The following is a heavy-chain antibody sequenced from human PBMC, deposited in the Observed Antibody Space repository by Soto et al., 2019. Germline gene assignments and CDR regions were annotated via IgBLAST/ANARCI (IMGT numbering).Heavy chain of an antibody. D-gene: IGHD2-21*02. J-gene: IGHJ4*02. CDR3: ARGPSCGGDCYLFDY. CDR1: GYTFTSYY. Sequence: VKVSCKASGYTFTSYYIHWVRQAPGQGLEWVAMINPGGGRTKNAQMFQGRVTLARDTSTGTVDMELSSLTSADTAVYYCARGPSCGGDCYLFDYWGQGSLVTVSS. CDR2: INPGGGRT. V-gene: IGHV1-46*01.